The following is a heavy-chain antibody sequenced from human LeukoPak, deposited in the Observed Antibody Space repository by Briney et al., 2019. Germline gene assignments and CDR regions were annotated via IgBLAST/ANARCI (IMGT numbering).Heavy chain of an antibody. V-gene: IGHV3-53*01. J-gene: IGHJ4*02. Sequence: GGSLRLSCAASGFTVITNDMTWVRQAPGKGLEWVSFPYSDGHTKYADSVQGRFTISRDNSKNTLYLEMNSLSPDDTAVYYCARGVEPLAANTLAYWGQGTLVTVSS. CDR1: GFTVITND. CDR3: ARGVEPLAANTLAY. CDR2: PYSDGHT. D-gene: IGHD1-14*01.